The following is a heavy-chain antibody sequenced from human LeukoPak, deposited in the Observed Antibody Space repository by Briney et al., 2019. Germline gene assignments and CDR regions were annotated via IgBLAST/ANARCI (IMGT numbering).Heavy chain of an antibody. CDR2: VYSGNDGT. CDR1: GFTVSTDN. D-gene: IGHD3-10*01. J-gene: IGHJ4*02. Sequence: PGGSLRLSCAASGFTVSTDNMSWVRQVPGKGLEWVSVVYSGNDGTNYADSVRGRFTIYRDDSKNMVYLQMNNLRLEAAAVYYCTKRSRGYYDYWGQGTLVTVSS. V-gene: IGHV3-66*02. CDR3: TKRSRGYYDY.